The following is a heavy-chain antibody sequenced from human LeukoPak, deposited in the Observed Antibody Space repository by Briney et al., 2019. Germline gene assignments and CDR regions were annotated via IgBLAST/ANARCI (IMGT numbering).Heavy chain of an antibody. CDR2: IYYSGST. Sequence: SETLSLTCTVSGGSISSYYWSWIRQPPGKGLEWIGYIYYSGSTNYNPSLKSRATISVDTSKNQFSLKLSSVTAADTAVYYCARGPGSNRGGIDYWGQGTLVTVSS. J-gene: IGHJ4*02. CDR3: ARGPGSNRGGIDY. CDR1: GGSISSYY. D-gene: IGHD3-16*01. V-gene: IGHV4-59*01.